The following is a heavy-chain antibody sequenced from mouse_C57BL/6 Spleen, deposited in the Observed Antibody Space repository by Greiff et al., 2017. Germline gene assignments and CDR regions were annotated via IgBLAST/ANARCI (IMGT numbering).Heavy chain of an antibody. CDR2: INPSTGGT. CDR1: GYSFTGYY. J-gene: IGHJ4*01. Sequence: VQLKQSGPELVKPGASVKISCKASGYSFTGYYMNWVKQSPEKSLEWIGEINPSTGGTTYNQKFKAKATLTVDKSSSTAYMQRKSLTSEDSAVYYCARSVLTEGAMDYWGQGTSVTVSS. V-gene: IGHV1-42*01. CDR3: ARSVLTEGAMDY. D-gene: IGHD2-13*01.